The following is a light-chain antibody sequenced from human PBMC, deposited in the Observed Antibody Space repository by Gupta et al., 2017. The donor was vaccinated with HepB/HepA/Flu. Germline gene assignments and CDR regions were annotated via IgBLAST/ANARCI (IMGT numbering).Light chain of an antibody. CDR1: NSDIGSYNR. Sequence: QSALTQPPSVSGSPGQSVTISCTGTNSDIGSYNRVSWYQQPPGTAPKLMIYEVSNRPSGVPDRCSGSKSGNTAALTISGLQAEDEDDYYCSYTSRTTVVFGGGTKVTVL. CDR3: SYTSRTTVV. V-gene: IGLV2-18*01. J-gene: IGLJ2*01. CDR2: EVS.